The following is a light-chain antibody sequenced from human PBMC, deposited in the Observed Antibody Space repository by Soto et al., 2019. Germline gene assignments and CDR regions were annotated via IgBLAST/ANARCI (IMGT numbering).Light chain of an antibody. Sequence: QSVLTQPPSVSGAPGQRVTISCTGSSSNIGAGYDVHWYQQLPGTAPKLLIYGNXXRXXXXXDRXXGSKSGTSASLAITGLRAXDEADYYCQSYDSSLSGWVFGGGTKLTVL. CDR3: QSYDSSLSGWV. CDR2: GNX. V-gene: IGLV1-40*01. J-gene: IGLJ3*02. CDR1: SSNIGAGYD.